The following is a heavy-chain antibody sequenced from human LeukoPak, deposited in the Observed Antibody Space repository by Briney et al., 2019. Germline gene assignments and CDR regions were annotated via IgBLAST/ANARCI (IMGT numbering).Heavy chain of an antibody. CDR3: ARDRPPNPADY. Sequence: SETLSLTCTVSGGSISSGSYYWSWIRQPAGKGLEWIGRIYTRGSTNYNPSLKSRVTISVDTSKNQFSLKLSSVTAADTAVYYCARDRPPNPADYWGQGTLVTVSS. J-gene: IGHJ4*02. V-gene: IGHV4-61*02. CDR1: GGSISSGSYY. CDR2: IYTRGST.